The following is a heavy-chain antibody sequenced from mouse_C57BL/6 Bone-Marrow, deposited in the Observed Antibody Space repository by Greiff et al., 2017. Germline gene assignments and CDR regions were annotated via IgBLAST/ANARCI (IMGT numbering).Heavy chain of an antibody. D-gene: IGHD2-5*01. V-gene: IGHV1-50*01. CDR1: GYTFTSYW. CDR2: IAPSDSYI. Sequence: QVQLQQPGAELVKPGASVKLSCKASGYTFTSYWMPWVKQRPGQGLEWIGEIAPSDSYINYNQKFKGKATLTVDTSSSTDYLQVSSLTSEDSAVYYCAREDSNYWFGYRGQGALGTGSA. CDR3: AREDSNYWFGY. J-gene: IGHJ3*01.